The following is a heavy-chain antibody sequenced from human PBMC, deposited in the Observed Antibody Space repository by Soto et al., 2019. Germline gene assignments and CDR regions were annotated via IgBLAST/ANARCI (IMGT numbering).Heavy chain of an antibody. Sequence: SQTLSLTCAISGDSVSSNSAAWNWIRQSPSRGLEWLGRTYYRSKWYNDYAVSVKSRITINPDTPKNQFSLQLNSVTPEDTAVYYCASRGYCSSTSCYTYAFDIWGQGTMVTVSS. V-gene: IGHV6-1*01. CDR1: GDSVSSNSAA. J-gene: IGHJ3*02. CDR2: TYYRSKWYN. CDR3: ASRGYCSSTSCYTYAFDI. D-gene: IGHD2-2*02.